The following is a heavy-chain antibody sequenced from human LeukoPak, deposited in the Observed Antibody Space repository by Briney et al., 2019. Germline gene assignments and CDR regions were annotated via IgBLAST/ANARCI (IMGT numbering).Heavy chain of an antibody. D-gene: IGHD2-21*02. V-gene: IGHV1-69*13. CDR2: IIPIFGTP. Sequence: ASVKVSCKTSGGTFSSYTISWVRQAPGQGLEWMGGIIPIFGTPHYAQKFQDGVTITADASTSTAYMELSSLRSEDTAVYYCARAYMTATRHFDSWGQGTLVTASS. J-gene: IGHJ4*02. CDR1: GGTFSSYT. CDR3: ARAYMTATRHFDS.